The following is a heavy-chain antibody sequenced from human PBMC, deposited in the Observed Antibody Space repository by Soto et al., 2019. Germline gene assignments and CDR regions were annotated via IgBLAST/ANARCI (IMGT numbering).Heavy chain of an antibody. D-gene: IGHD1-26*01. CDR2: ISYDGSNK. CDR3: AKDVHSGSYI. V-gene: IGHV3-30*18. J-gene: IGHJ3*02. Sequence: QVQLVESGGGVVQPGRSLRLSCAASGFTFSSYGMHWVRQAPGKGLEWVAVISYDGSNKYYADSVKGRFTISRDNSKNTLYLQMNSLRAEDTAVYYCAKDVHSGSYIWGQGTMVTVSS. CDR1: GFTFSSYG.